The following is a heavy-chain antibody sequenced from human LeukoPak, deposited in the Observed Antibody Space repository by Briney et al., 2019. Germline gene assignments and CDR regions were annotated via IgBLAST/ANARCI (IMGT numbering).Heavy chain of an antibody. J-gene: IGHJ6*03. Sequence: PSETLSLTCTVSGGSISSSSYYWGWIRQPPGKGLEWIGSIYYSGSTYYNPSLKSRVTISADTSKNQFSLKLTSVTAADTAVYYCTRAASSGPLFTYHMDVWGKGTTVTVSS. CDR1: GGSISSSSYY. V-gene: IGHV4-39*07. D-gene: IGHD3-22*01. CDR2: IYYSGST. CDR3: TRAASSGPLFTYHMDV.